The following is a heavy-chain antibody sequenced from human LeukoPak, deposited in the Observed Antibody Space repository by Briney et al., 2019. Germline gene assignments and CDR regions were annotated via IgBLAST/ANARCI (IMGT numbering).Heavy chain of an antibody. J-gene: IGHJ4*02. CDR1: GYTFTSYG. Sequence: ASVKVSCKASGYTFTSYGISWVRQAPGQGLEWMGWISTYNGNTNYAQNLQGRVTMTTDTSTSTVYMELSRLRSDDTAVYYCARDRIFHFDYWGQGTLVTVSS. V-gene: IGHV1-18*01. CDR3: ARDRIFHFDY. CDR2: ISTYNGNT. D-gene: IGHD2-21*01.